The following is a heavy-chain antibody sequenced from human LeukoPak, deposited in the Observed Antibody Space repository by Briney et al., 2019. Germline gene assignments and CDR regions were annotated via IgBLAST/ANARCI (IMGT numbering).Heavy chain of an antibody. D-gene: IGHD4-23*01. CDR2: INPDESST. J-gene: IGHJ4*02. CDR1: GFTFISHW. V-gene: IGHV3-74*01. CDR3: ARVRFMYGSDSKLAFSC. Sequence: PGGSLRLSCAASGFTFISHWMHWVRQAPGKGLVWVSRINPDESSTIYADSVKGRFTISRDNANNTLYLQMNSLRAEDTAVYYCARVRFMYGSDSKLAFSCWGQGTLVTVSS.